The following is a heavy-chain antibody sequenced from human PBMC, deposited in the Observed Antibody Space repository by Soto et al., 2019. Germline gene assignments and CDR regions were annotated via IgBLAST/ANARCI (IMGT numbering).Heavy chain of an antibody. CDR2: INAGNGNT. CDR3: ARDPTVRITGTPSPHP. CDR1: GYTFTSYN. V-gene: IGHV1-3*01. J-gene: IGHJ5*02. D-gene: IGHD1-7*01. Sequence: ASVKVSCKASGYTFTSYNMHWVRQAPGQRLEWMGWINAGNGNTKYSQKFQGRVTITRDTSASTAYVEVSSLRSEDTAVYYCARDPTVRITGTPSPHPWGQGTLVTISS.